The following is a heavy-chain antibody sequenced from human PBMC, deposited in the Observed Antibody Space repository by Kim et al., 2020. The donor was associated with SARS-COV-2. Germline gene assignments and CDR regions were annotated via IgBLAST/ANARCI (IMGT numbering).Heavy chain of an antibody. V-gene: IGHV3-23*01. D-gene: IGHD4-4*01. J-gene: IGHJ4*02. CDR3: AKDKALSNYGRYFDY. CDR2: ISGSGGST. CDR1: GFTFSSYA. Sequence: GGSLRLSCAASGFTFSSYAMSWVRQAPGKGLEWVSAISGSGGSTYYADSVKGRFTISRDNSKNTLYLQMNSLRAEDTAVYYCAKDKALSNYGRYFDYWGQGTLVTVSS.